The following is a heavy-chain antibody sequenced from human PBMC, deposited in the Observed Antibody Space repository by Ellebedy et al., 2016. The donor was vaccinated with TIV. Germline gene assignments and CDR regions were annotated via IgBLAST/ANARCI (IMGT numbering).Heavy chain of an antibody. D-gene: IGHD2/OR15-2a*01. CDR2: IYSSGIT. V-gene: IGHV4-39*01. CDR1: GGSINSSYY. CDR3: VRNFEYRASWFFFDC. Sequence: MPSETLSLTCTVPGGSINSSYYWGWIRQPPGMGLEWIGTIYSSGITYYNSSLKSRVTMSVHTSKNQFFLRLTSVTATDTAVYFCVRNFEYRASWFFFDCWGQGALVTVSS. J-gene: IGHJ4*02.